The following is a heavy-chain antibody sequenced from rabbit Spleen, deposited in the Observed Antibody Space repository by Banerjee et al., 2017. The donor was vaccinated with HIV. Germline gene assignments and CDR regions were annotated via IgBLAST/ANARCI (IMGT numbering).Heavy chain of an antibody. CDR3: ARDDGSYYAAMDL. V-gene: IGHV1S45*01. Sequence: QEQLVESGGGLVKPGASLTLTCTGSGFSFSSSYDMCWVRQAPGKGLEWIGCIYTGNGKTYYASWPKGRFTISKTSSTTVTLQMTSLTAADTATYFCARDDGSYYAAMDLWGQGTLVTVS. CDR1: GFSFSSSYD. D-gene: IGHD5-1*01. CDR2: IYTGNGKT. J-gene: IGHJ6*01.